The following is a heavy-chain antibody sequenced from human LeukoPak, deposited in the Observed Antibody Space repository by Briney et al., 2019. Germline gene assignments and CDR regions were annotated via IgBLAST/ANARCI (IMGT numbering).Heavy chain of an antibody. V-gene: IGHV4-39*02. Sequence: PSETLSLTCTVSGGSISSRSHYWGWIRQPPGKGLEWIGSIYYSGSTYYNPSLKSRVTISIDTSKNQFSLKLSSVTAADTAVYYCARDFWSGYFDYWGQGTLVTVSS. CDR2: IYYSGST. CDR3: ARDFWSGYFDY. CDR1: GGSISSRSHY. J-gene: IGHJ4*02. D-gene: IGHD3-3*01.